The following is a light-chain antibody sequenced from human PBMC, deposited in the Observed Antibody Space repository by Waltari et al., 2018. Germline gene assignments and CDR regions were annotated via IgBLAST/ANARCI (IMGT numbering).Light chain of an antibody. V-gene: IGKV1-5*03. CDR3: QQYSSDST. CDR2: KAS. CDR1: QSISSW. J-gene: IGKJ1*01. Sequence: DIQMTQSPSTLSASVGDRVTIVCRASQSISSWLAWYQQKSGKAPKLLIYKASSLESGVPTRFSGSGSGTEFTLTINSLQPDDFATYYCQQYSSDSTFGQGTKVEIK.